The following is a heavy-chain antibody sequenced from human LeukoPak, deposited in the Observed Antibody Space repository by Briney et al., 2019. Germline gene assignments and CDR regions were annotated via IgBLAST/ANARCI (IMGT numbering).Heavy chain of an antibody. Sequence: GESLKISCQGSGYSFTSYWIGWVRQMPGKGLEWMGILYPGDSDTRYRPSFQGQVTLSAEKSISTAYLQWSSLKASDTAMYYCARSRYRTDFDYWGQGTLVTVSS. V-gene: IGHV5-51*01. CDR2: LYPGDSDT. CDR3: ARSRYRTDFDY. D-gene: IGHD2-2*01. J-gene: IGHJ4*02. CDR1: GYSFTSYW.